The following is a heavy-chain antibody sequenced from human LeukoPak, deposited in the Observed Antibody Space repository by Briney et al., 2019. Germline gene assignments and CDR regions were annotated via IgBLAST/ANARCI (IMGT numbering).Heavy chain of an antibody. Sequence: GGSLRLSCAAPGFTISTYWMHWVRQAPGKGLEWVSSLSGTGGNTYYADSVKGRFTISRDNSKNTLYLQMHSLRAEDTAVYYCAKDGGYCSGGSCPDYYYYYMDVWGKGTTVTVSS. CDR3: AKDGGYCSGGSCPDYYYYYMDV. CDR2: LSGTGGNT. CDR1: GFTISTYW. J-gene: IGHJ6*03. V-gene: IGHV3-23*01. D-gene: IGHD2-15*01.